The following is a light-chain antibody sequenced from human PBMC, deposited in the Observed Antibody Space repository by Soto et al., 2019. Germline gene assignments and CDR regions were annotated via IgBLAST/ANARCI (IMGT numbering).Light chain of an antibody. V-gene: IGKV3-15*01. Sequence: EIVMTQSPATLSVSPGERATLSCRASQSISRNLAWYQQKPGQAPRFLIYGASTRASGIPARFSGSGSGTEFTLTISSLQSEDSAVYHCQQYNNWPLTFGGGTKVEIK. J-gene: IGKJ4*01. CDR1: QSISRN. CDR2: GAS. CDR3: QQYNNWPLT.